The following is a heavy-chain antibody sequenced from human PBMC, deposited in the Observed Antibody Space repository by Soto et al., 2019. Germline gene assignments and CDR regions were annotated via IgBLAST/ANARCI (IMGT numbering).Heavy chain of an antibody. D-gene: IGHD6-13*01. CDR2: INPTSGST. CDR3: ARDLAAGDH. CDR1: GYTFTNYY. V-gene: IGHV1-46*01. J-gene: IGHJ4*02. Sequence: QVQLVQSGAEEKKPGASVKVSCKASGYTFTNYYIHWVRQAPGQGLEWMGIINPTSGSTNYAQKFQGRVTLTYDTSTTTVYMELSCLRSEDTAVLYCARDLAAGDHWGQGTLVTVSS.